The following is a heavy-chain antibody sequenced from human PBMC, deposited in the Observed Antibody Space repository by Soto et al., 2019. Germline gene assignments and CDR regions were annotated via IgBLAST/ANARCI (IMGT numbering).Heavy chain of an antibody. Sequence: PGGSLRLSCAASGFTFRSYAMHWVRQAPGKGLEWVAIISYDGSNKYYADSVKGRFTISRDNSKNTLYLQMNSLRAEDTAVYYCARGYCTNGVCYRVVGGYWGQGTLVTVSS. J-gene: IGHJ4*02. D-gene: IGHD2-8*01. CDR1: GFTFRSYA. V-gene: IGHV3-30-3*01. CDR3: ARGYCTNGVCYRVVGGY. CDR2: ISYDGSNK.